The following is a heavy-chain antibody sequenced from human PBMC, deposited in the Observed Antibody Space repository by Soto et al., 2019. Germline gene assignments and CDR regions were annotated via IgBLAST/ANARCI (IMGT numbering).Heavy chain of an antibody. V-gene: IGHV3-23*01. Sequence: GGSLILSCAASGFTFSSYALSWVRQAPGRGLEWVSSISTSGDYTYYADSVKGRFTISRDNAKDTLYLQMNSLRAEDTAVYYCARDPVAPHDFFYSWGHGSLV. D-gene: IGHD2-21*02. CDR2: ISTSGDYT. J-gene: IGHJ5*01. CDR1: GFTFSSYA. CDR3: ARDPVAPHDFFYS.